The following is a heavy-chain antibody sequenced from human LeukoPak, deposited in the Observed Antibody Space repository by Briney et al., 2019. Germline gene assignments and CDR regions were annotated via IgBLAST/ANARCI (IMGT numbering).Heavy chain of an antibody. CDR1: GYTLTELS. D-gene: IGHD3-10*01. J-gene: IGHJ4*02. CDR3: ARVSRPDYYYGSGSLGTSYYFDY. CDR2: FDPEDGET. V-gene: IGHV1-24*01. Sequence: ASVKVSCKVSGYTLTELSMHWVRQAPGKGLEWMGGFDPEDGETIYAQKFQGRVTITADESTSTAYMELSSLRSEDTAVYYCARVSRPDYYYGSGSLGTSYYFDYWGQGTLVTVSS.